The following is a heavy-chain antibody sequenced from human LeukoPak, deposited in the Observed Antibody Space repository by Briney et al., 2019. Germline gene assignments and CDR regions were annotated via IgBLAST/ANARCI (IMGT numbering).Heavy chain of an antibody. J-gene: IGHJ6*03. CDR3: ARDWLHYSGSNYYYMDV. D-gene: IGHD3-10*01. Sequence: GASVKVSCKASGYTFISYYMHWVRQAPGQGLEWMGIINPSGRGTTYAQKLQGRVTMTRDTSTSTVYMELSSLRSEDTAVYYCARDWLHYSGSNYYYMDVWGKGTTVTVSS. CDR2: INPSGRGT. V-gene: IGHV1-46*03. CDR1: GYTFISYY.